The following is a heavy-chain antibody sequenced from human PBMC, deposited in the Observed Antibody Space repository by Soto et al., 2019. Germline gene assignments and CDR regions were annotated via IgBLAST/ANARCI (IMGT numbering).Heavy chain of an antibody. D-gene: IGHD6-6*01. CDR2: INPSGGST. J-gene: IGHJ4*02. CDR1: GYTFTSYY. V-gene: IGHV1-46*01. Sequence: GASVKVSCKASGYTFTSYYMHWVRQAPGQGLEWMGIINPSGGSTSYAQKFQGRVTMTRGTSTSTVYMELSSLRSEDTAVYYCARALKYSSSKLPWEFDYWGQGTLVTVSS. CDR3: ARALKYSSSKLPWEFDY.